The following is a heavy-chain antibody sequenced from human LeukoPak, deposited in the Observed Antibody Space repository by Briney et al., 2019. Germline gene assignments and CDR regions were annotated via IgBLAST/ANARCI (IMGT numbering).Heavy chain of an antibody. CDR2: ISSSGSTI. Sequence: GGSLRLSCAASGFTFSSYEMSWVRQAPGKGLEWVSYISSSGSTIYYADSVKGRFTISRDNAKNSLYLQMNSLRAEDAAVYYCAKAPVTSCRGAFCYPFDYWGQGTLVTVSS. V-gene: IGHV3-48*03. D-gene: IGHD2-15*01. J-gene: IGHJ4*02. CDR1: GFTFSSYE. CDR3: AKAPVTSCRGAFCYPFDY.